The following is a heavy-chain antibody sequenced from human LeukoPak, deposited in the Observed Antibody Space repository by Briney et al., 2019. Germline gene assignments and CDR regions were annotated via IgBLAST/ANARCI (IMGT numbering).Heavy chain of an antibody. CDR1: GGSISSSSYY. CDR3: ARHKSREAFDI. CDR2: IYYSGST. J-gene: IGHJ3*02. Sequence: SETLSLTCTVSGGSISSSSYYWGWIRQPPGKGLEWIGSIYYSGSTYYNPSLKSRVTISVDTSKNQFSLKLSSVTAAETAVYYCARHKSREAFDIWGQGTMVTVSS. V-gene: IGHV4-39*01.